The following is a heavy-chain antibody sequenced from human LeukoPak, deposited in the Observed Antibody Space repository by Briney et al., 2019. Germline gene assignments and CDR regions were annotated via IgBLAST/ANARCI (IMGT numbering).Heavy chain of an antibody. J-gene: IGHJ4*02. V-gene: IGHV3-66*02. CDR2: IYSGGST. D-gene: IGHD3-3*01. CDR1: GFSVSNNY. Sequence: GGSLRLSCAASGFSVSNNYMTWVRQAPGKGLEYISVIYSGGSTYYADSVKGRFTISRDNSKNTLYLQMNSLRTEETAVYYCAKVDLWRGYYTGIEYWGQGALVTVSS. CDR3: AKVDLWRGYYTGIEY.